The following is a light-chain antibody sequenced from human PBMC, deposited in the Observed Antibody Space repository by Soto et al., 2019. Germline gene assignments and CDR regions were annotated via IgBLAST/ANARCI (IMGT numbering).Light chain of an antibody. Sequence: SYELTQPPSVSVAPGQTARITCGGNNIGSKSVHWYQQKPGQAPVLVVYDVSERPSGVPDRFSGSKSGNTASLTISGLQAEDEADYYCCLYAVTFYVFGTGTKVPV. CDR2: DVS. J-gene: IGLJ1*01. CDR3: CLYAVTFYV. CDR1: NIGSKS. V-gene: IGLV3-21*02.